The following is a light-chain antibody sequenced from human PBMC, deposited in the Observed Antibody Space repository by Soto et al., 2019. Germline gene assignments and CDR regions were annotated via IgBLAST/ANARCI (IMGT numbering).Light chain of an antibody. CDR2: RAS. CDR1: QSVSSN. CDR3: QHYNNWHPWT. J-gene: IGKJ1*01. V-gene: IGKV3-15*01. Sequence: EIVMTQSPATLSVSPGERATLSCRASQSVSSNLAWYQQKPGQAPRLLIYRASTRATGIPARFSGSGSGTEFTLTISSLQSEDFAVYYCQHYNNWHPWTFGQGTKVEIK.